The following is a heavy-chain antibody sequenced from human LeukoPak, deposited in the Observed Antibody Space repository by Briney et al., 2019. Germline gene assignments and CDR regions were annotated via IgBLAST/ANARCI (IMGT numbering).Heavy chain of an antibody. Sequence: GGSLRLSCAASGFTFSSYGMHWVRQAPGKGLEWVAFIRYDGSNKYYADSVKGRFTISRDNSKNTLYLQMNSLRAEDTAVYYCAKDGSSSCLFDYWGQGTLVTVSS. J-gene: IGHJ4*02. CDR1: GFTFSSYG. V-gene: IGHV3-30*02. D-gene: IGHD6-13*01. CDR2: IRYDGSNK. CDR3: AKDGSSSCLFDY.